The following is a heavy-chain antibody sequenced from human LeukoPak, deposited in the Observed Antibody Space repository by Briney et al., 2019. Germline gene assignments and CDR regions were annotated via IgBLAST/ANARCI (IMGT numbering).Heavy chain of an antibody. Sequence: SETLSLTCTVSGGSISSYYWSWIRQPAGKGLEWIGRIYTTGSTNYNPSLKSRVTMSVDTSKNQFSLKLSSVTAADTAVYYCARRGRVLVWTRDWGQGTLVTVSS. D-gene: IGHD3-10*01. V-gene: IGHV4-4*07. CDR2: IYTTGST. CDR3: ARRGRVLVWTRD. CDR1: GGSISSYY. J-gene: IGHJ4*02.